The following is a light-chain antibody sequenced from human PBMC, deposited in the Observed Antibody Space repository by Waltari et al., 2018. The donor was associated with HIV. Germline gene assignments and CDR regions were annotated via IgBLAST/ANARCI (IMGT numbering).Light chain of an antibody. CDR2: ATT. CDR3: LLYHDDSRPGV. Sequence: QTVVTQEPSLTVSPGGTVTLTCGSSSGAVTSVNYANWFQQKPGQAPRALVYATTNKHSWTPARFSGSILGDKAARTLSCVLPEDEADYYCLLYHDDSRPGVFGGGTHLTVL. J-gene: IGLJ3*02. CDR1: SGAVTSVNY. V-gene: IGLV7-43*01.